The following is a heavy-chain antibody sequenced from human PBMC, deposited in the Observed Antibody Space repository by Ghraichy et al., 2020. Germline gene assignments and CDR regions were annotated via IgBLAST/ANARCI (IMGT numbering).Heavy chain of an antibody. Sequence: ASVKVSCKASGYTFTGYYIHWVRQAPGQGLEWMGWINPNSGGTNYAQKFQGRVTMTRDTSINTVYMDLSRLRSDDTAVYYCARDRATVTTPYFDYWGQGSLVTVSS. V-gene: IGHV1-2*02. D-gene: IGHD4-11*01. J-gene: IGHJ4*02. CDR3: ARDRATVTTPYFDY. CDR1: GYTFTGYY. CDR2: INPNSGGT.